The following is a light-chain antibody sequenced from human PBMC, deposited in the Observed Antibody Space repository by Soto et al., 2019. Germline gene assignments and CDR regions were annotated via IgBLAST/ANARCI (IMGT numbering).Light chain of an antibody. Sequence: EIVLTQSPATLSLSPGERATLSCRASQSVSSYLAWYQQKPGQAPRPVIYDASKRATGIPARFSGSASGTDFTLTISSLEPEDFAVYYCQQRSDFWTFGQGTKVDIK. CDR3: QQRSDFWT. CDR1: QSVSSY. CDR2: DAS. V-gene: IGKV3-11*01. J-gene: IGKJ1*01.